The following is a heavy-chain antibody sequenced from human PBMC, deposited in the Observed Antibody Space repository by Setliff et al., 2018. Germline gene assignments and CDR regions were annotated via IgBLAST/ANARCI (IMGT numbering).Heavy chain of an antibody. Sequence: GASVKVSCKASGFTFTSSAVQWVRQARGQRLEWIGWIVVGSGNTNYAQKFQERVTITRDMSTSTAYMELSSLRSEDTAVYYCASSAMIVVVIGYNWFDPWGQGTLVTVPQ. CDR2: IVVGSGNT. V-gene: IGHV1-58*01. CDR3: ASSAMIVVVIGYNWFDP. J-gene: IGHJ5*02. CDR1: GFTFTSSA. D-gene: IGHD3-22*01.